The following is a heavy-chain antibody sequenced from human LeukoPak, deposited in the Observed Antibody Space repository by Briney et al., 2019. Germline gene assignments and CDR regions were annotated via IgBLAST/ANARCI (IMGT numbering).Heavy chain of an antibody. D-gene: IGHD4-17*01. J-gene: IGHJ3*02. V-gene: IGHV3-64*01. CDR1: GFTFSNYR. Sequence: TGGSLRLSCAASGFTFSNYRMHWVRQAPGKGLEYVSAISSNGDSTYYANSVKGRFTISRDNSKNTVYLQMGSLRADDMAVYYCARGRSRMTTNDAFDIWGQGTMVTVSS. CDR2: ISSNGDST. CDR3: ARGRSRMTTNDAFDI.